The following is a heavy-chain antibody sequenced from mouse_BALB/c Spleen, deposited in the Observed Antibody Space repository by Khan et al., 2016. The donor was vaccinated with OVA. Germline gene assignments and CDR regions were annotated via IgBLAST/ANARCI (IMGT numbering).Heavy chain of an antibody. V-gene: IGHV6-6*02. D-gene: IGHD2-3*01. J-gene: IGHJ3*01. Sequence: EVKLEVSGGGLVQPGGSMKLSCVASGFTFSNFWMNWVRQSPEKGLEWIAEIRLKSNNYATHYAESVKGRFTISRDDSKSSVYLQMNNLRAEDTVIYYGTRPGGYYAWFAYWGQGTLVTVSA. CDR2: IRLKSNNYAT. CDR3: TRPGGYYAWFAY. CDR1: GFTFSNFW.